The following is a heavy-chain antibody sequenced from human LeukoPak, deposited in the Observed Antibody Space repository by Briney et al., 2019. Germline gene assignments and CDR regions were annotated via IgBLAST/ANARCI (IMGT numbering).Heavy chain of an antibody. D-gene: IGHD5-18*01. Sequence: PGGSLRLSCAASGFTFSSYWMHWVRQAPGKGLEWVSHVNGGGSSTTYADSVKGRFTISRDNAKNTLYLQMNSLRAEDTAVYYCARDRGYSQDYWGQGTLVTVSS. J-gene: IGHJ4*02. V-gene: IGHV3-74*01. CDR3: ARDRGYSQDY. CDR1: GFTFSSYW. CDR2: VNGGGSST.